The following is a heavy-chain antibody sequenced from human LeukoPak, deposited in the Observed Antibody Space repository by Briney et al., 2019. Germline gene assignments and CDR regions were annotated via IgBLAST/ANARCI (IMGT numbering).Heavy chain of an antibody. D-gene: IGHD1-26*01. J-gene: IGHJ4*02. CDR2: ISGSGGST. V-gene: IGHV3-23*01. Sequence: GGSLRLTCAASGFTFSSYAMSWVRQAPGKGLEWISAISGSGGSTYYADSVKGRFTISRDNSKNTLYLQMNSLRAEDTAVYYCAISLGSPQSFEFDYWGQGTLVTVSS. CDR3: AISLGSPQSFEFDY. CDR1: GFTFSSYA.